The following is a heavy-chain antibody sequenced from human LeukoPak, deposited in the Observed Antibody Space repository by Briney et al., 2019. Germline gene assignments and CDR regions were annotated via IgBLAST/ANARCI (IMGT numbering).Heavy chain of an antibody. J-gene: IGHJ4*02. CDR1: GFTFSSYS. D-gene: IGHD5-12*01. Sequence: GGSLRLSCAASGFTFSSYSMNWVRQAPRKGLEWLSYISSSASTIYYADSVRGRFTISRDNAKNSLYLQMSSLRDEDTAVYYCARDPVATSRFDYWGQGTLVSVSS. V-gene: IGHV3-48*02. CDR2: ISSSASTI. CDR3: ARDPVATSRFDY.